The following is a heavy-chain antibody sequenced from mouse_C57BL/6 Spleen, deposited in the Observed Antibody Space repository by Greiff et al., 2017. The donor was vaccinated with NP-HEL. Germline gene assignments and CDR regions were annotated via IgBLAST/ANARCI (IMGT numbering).Heavy chain of an antibody. Sequence: QVQLQQPGAELVRPGTSVKLSCKASGYTFTSYWMHWVKQRPGQGLEWIGVIDPSDSYTNYNQQFTGKATLTVDTSSSTAYMQRSSLTSEDSAVYYCAGAGGNFDYWGKGTTLTVSS. CDR2: IDPSDSYT. V-gene: IGHV1-59*01. CDR1: GYTFTSYW. CDR3: AGAGGNFDY. J-gene: IGHJ2*01.